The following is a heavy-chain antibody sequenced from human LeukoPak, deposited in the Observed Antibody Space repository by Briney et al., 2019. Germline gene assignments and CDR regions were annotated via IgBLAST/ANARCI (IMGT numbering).Heavy chain of an antibody. CDR1: GFTFSSYG. J-gene: IGHJ4*02. CDR2: ISYDGSNK. CDR3: VKGPYYYGSGRHIDY. V-gene: IGHV3-30*18. D-gene: IGHD3-10*01. Sequence: GGSLRLACAASGFTFSSYGMHWVRQAPGKGLEWVAVISYDGSNKYYADSVKGRFTISRDNSKNTLYLQMNSLRAEDTAVYYCVKGPYYYGSGRHIDYWAREPWSPSPQ.